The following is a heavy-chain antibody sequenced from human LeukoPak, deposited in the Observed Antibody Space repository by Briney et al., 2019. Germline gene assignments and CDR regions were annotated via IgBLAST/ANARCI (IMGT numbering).Heavy chain of an antibody. V-gene: IGHV4-34*01. CDR2: ISQSGSA. CDR1: GGSPSGYY. Sequence: SETLSLTCAVYGGSPSGYYWSWIRQPPGKGLEWIGEISQSGSANYNPSLKSRVTISVDMSTNQFSLKLSSVTAADTAVYYCATRDHWGQGTLVTVSS. J-gene: IGHJ5*02. CDR3: ATRDH.